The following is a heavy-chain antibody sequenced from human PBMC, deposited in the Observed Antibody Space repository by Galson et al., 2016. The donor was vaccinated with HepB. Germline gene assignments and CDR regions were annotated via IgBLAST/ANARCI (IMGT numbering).Heavy chain of an antibody. Sequence: PALVKPTQTLTLTCTFSGYSLSTNGVGVGWIRQPPGKALEWLALIYWDDAKRYSPSLKRRLTITKDTPKNQVVLKTTNMDPVDTATYYCAHTRDYPDRGGSQSFDYWGRGTQVTVSS. CDR1: GYSLSTNGVG. J-gene: IGHJ4*02. CDR2: IYWDDAK. V-gene: IGHV2-5*02. CDR3: AHTRDYPDRGGSQSFDY. D-gene: IGHD3-22*01.